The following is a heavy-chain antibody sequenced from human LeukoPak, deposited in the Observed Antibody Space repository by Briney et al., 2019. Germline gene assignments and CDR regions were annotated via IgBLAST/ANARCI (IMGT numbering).Heavy chain of an antibody. D-gene: IGHD6-13*01. CDR2: ISAYNGNT. Sequence: ASVKVSCKASGYTFTNYDINWVRQAPGQGLEWMGWISAYNGNTNYAQKLQGRVTMTTDTSTSTAYMELRSLRSDDTAVYYCARGALHSSSWYADYYYYYMDVWGKGTTVTVSS. CDR1: GYTFTNYD. CDR3: ARGALHSSSWYADYYYYYMDV. V-gene: IGHV1-18*01. J-gene: IGHJ6*03.